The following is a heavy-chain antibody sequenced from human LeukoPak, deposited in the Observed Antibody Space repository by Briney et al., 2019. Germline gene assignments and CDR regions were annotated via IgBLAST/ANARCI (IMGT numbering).Heavy chain of an antibody. V-gene: IGHV4-39*07. CDR3: ARDVIGSSGWWHNSIFDY. CDR1: GGSISSSSYY. J-gene: IGHJ4*02. D-gene: IGHD6-19*01. CDR2: IYYSGST. Sequence: PSETLSLTCTVSGGSISSSSYYWGWIRQPPGKGLEWIGSIYYSGSTYYNPSLKSRVTISVDTSKNQLSLKLSSVTAADTAVYYCARDVIGSSGWWHNSIFDYWGQGTLVTVSS.